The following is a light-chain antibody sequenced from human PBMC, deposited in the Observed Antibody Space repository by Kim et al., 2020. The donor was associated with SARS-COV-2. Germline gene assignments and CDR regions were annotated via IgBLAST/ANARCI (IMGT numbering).Light chain of an antibody. CDR2: AAA. V-gene: IGKV1-17*01. CDR3: AKYNTYPHT. Sequence: DIQMTQSPSSLSASVGDRVTITCRASQAIRNDLSWFQHKIGKAPKRLISAAAGLGSGVPSRFSGSGSGTEFTLTISSLQPEDIATYYCAKYNTYPHTFGQGTKLEI. J-gene: IGKJ2*01. CDR1: QAIRND.